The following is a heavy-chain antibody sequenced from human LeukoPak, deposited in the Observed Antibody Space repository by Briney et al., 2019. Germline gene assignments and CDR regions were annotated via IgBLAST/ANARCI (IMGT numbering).Heavy chain of an antibody. CDR1: GFTFSSYG. D-gene: IGHD3-22*01. CDR3: AKDSRHNYYDSSAPDY. Sequence: GGSLRLSCAASGFTFSSYGMHWVRQAPGKGLEWVAVISYDGSNKYYADSVKGRFTISRDNSKNTLYLQMNSLRAEDTAVYYCAKDSRHNYYDSSAPDYWGQGTLVTVSS. J-gene: IGHJ4*02. CDR2: ISYDGSNK. V-gene: IGHV3-30*18.